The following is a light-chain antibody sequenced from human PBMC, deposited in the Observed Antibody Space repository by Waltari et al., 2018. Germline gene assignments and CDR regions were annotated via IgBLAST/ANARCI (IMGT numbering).Light chain of an antibody. J-gene: IGKJ2*01. Sequence: EIVLTQSPGTLSLSPGERATLPCRVSQSISSSFLAWHQQKPGQAPRLLIYGASSRATGIPDRFSGSGSGTDFTLSISRLEPEDFAVYYCHQYGTSPYTFGQGTKLEIK. CDR2: GAS. CDR3: HQYGTSPYT. V-gene: IGKV3-20*01. CDR1: QSISSSF.